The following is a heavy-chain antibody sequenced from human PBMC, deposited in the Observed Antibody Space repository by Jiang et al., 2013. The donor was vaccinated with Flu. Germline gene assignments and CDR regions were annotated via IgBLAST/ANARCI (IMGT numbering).Heavy chain of an antibody. V-gene: IGHV5-10-1*01. D-gene: IGHD6-13*01. J-gene: IGHJ6*02. CDR3: AIRVSSSWYLYRYYYGMDV. CDR2: IDPSDSYT. Sequence: CKGSGYSFTSYWISWVRQMPGKGLEWMGRIDPSDSYTNYSPSFQGHVTISADKSISTAYLQWSSLKASDTAMYYCAIRVSSSWYLYRYYYGMDVWGQGTTVTVSS. CDR1: GYSFTSYW.